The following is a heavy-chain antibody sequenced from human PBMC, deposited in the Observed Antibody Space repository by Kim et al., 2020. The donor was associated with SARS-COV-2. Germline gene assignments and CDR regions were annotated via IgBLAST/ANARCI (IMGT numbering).Heavy chain of an antibody. D-gene: IGHD2-15*01. Sequence: SETLSLTCAVSGGSISSSNWWSWVRQPPGKGLEWIGEIYHSGSTNYNPSLKSRVTISVDKSKNQFSLKLSSVTAADTAVYYCASGEGYCSGGSCPGDAFDIWGQGTMVTVSS. V-gene: IGHV4-4*02. J-gene: IGHJ3*02. CDR2: IYHSGST. CDR1: GGSISSSNW. CDR3: ASGEGYCSGGSCPGDAFDI.